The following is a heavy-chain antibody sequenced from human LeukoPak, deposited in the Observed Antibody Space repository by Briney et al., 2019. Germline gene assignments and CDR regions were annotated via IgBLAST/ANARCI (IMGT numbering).Heavy chain of an antibody. J-gene: IGHJ5*02. CDR3: ARVVPVVPAATSWFDP. Sequence: SVKVSCKASGGTFSSYAISWVRQAPGQGLEWMGGIIPIFGTTNYAQKFQGRVTITADESTSTAYMELSSLRSEDTAVYYCARVVPVVPAATSWFDPWGQGTLVTVSS. D-gene: IGHD2-2*01. CDR2: IIPIFGTT. CDR1: GGTFSSYA. V-gene: IGHV1-69*01.